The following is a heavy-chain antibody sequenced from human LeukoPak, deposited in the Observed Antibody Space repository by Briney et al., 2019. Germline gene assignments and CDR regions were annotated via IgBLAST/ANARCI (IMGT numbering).Heavy chain of an antibody. Sequence: ASVKVSCKASGYTFTNYDINWVRQATGQGLEWMGWMNPNSGNTGYPQKFQDRVTMTRDTSISTAYMELSSLRSEDTAVYYCARVYGPIDYWGQGTLVTVSP. CDR1: GYTFTNYD. D-gene: IGHD2-8*01. CDR2: MNPNSGNT. V-gene: IGHV1-8*01. J-gene: IGHJ4*02. CDR3: ARVYGPIDY.